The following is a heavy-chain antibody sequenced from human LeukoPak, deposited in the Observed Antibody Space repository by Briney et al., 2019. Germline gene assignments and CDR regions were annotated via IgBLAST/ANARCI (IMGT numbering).Heavy chain of an antibody. D-gene: IGHD5-18*01. V-gene: IGHV1-46*01. CDR1: GYTFTSYY. Sequence: ASVKVSCKASGYTFTSYYMHWVRQAPGQGLEWMGIINPSGGSTSYAQKFQGRVTMTRDMSTSTVYMELSSLRSEDTAVYYCARDRKDTAMVTGYYMDVWGKGTTVTVSS. CDR3: ARDRKDTAMVTGYYMDV. CDR2: INPSGGST. J-gene: IGHJ6*03.